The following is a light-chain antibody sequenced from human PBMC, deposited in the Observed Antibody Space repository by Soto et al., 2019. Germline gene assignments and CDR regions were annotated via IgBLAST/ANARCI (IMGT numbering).Light chain of an antibody. CDR2: DAS. Sequence: EIVLTQSPATLSLSPGERATLSCRASQSVSSYLAWYQQKPGQAPRLLIYDASNRATGIPARFSGSGSGTDFTLTTSSLEPEDFAVYYCQQRSNWPRTFGQGTKV. CDR1: QSVSSY. J-gene: IGKJ1*01. V-gene: IGKV3-11*01. CDR3: QQRSNWPRT.